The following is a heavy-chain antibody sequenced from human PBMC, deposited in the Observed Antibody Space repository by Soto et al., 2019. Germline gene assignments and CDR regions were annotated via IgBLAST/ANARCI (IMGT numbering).Heavy chain of an antibody. CDR2: ISYGGTYK. D-gene: IGHD2-2*01. CDR1: GFMFSSYG. Sequence: PGGSLRLSCAASGFMFSSYGIHWVRQAPGRGLEWVAVISYGGTYKYYADSVKGRFTLSRDNSENTVSLQMNSLRPEDTAVYYCAKQYTDLVIGAFDVWGPGAMVTV. CDR3: AKQYTDLVIGAFDV. J-gene: IGHJ3*01. V-gene: IGHV3-30*18.